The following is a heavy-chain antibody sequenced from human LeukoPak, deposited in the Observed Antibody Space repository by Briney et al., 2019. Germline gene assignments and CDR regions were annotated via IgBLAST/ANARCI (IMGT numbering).Heavy chain of an antibody. V-gene: IGHV1-69*04. D-gene: IGHD4-17*01. CDR1: GGTFSSYS. CDR3: ARGLGPHDYGDYEIDY. CDR2: IIPILGIA. J-gene: IGHJ4*02. Sequence: SVKVSCTASGGTFSSYSISWVRQAPGQGLEWMGRIIPILGIANYAQKFQGRVTITADKSTSTAYMERSSLRSEDTAVYYCARGLGPHDYGDYEIDYWGQGTLVTVSS.